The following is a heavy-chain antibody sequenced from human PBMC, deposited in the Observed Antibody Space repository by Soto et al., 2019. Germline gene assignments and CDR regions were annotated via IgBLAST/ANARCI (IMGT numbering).Heavy chain of an antibody. J-gene: IGHJ6*02. CDR1: GGTFSSCA. D-gene: IGHD4-17*01. Sequence: AASVKVSCKASGGTFSSCAISWVRQAPGQGPEWMGGIIPIFGTANYAQKFQGRVTITADESTSTAYMELSSLRSEDTAVYYCARGTNYGDYAYYYYGMDVWGQGTTVTSP. CDR3: ARGTNYGDYAYYYYGMDV. V-gene: IGHV1-69*13. CDR2: IIPIFGTA.